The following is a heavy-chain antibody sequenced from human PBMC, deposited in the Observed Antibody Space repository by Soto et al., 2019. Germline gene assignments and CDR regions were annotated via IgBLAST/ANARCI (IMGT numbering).Heavy chain of an antibody. V-gene: IGHV4-59*08. CDR3: ARYYYGSGSYDSANWFDP. J-gene: IGHJ5*02. CDR2: IHYSGRT. CDR1: GGSISSYY. Sequence: SETLSLTCTVSGGSISSYYWSWILQPPGKGLEWIGYIHYSGRTNYNPSLKIRVTIPVDTPKNQFSLKLSAVTAADTAVHYCARYYYGSGSYDSANWFDPWGHGTLVTVSS. D-gene: IGHD3-10*01.